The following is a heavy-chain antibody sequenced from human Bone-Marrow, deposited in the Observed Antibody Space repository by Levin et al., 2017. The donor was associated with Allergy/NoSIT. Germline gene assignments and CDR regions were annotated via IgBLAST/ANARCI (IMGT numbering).Heavy chain of an antibody. J-gene: IGHJ6*02. CDR2: ISSSSSYI. D-gene: IGHD3-9*01. Sequence: GGSLRLSCAASGFTFSSYSMNWVRQAPGKGLEWVSSISSSSSYIYYADSVKGRFTISRDNAKNSLYLQMNSLRAEDTAVYYCAREGLRYFDWLLSALVYYDYGMDVWGQGTTVTVSS. CDR1: GFTFSSYS. V-gene: IGHV3-21*01. CDR3: AREGLRYFDWLLSALVYYDYGMDV.